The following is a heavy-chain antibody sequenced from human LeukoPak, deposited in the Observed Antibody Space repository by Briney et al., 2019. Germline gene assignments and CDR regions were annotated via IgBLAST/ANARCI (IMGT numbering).Heavy chain of an antibody. CDR2: IFHSGDT. J-gene: IGHJ4*02. CDR1: GDSISSSNW. CDR3: ASAPWTYYDILTGHAPPYFDY. Sequence: PSGTLPLTCGVSGDSISSSNWWSWVRQPPEKGLEWIGEIFHSGDTNYNPSLKSRVTISIDKSKNQFSLKLSSVTAADTAVYYCASAPWTYYDILTGHAPPYFDYWGQGTLVTVSS. D-gene: IGHD3-9*01. V-gene: IGHV4-4*02.